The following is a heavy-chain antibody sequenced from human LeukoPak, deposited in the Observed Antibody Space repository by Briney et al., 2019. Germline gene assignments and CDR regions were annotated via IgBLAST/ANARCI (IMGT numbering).Heavy chain of an antibody. V-gene: IGHV3-48*03. D-gene: IGHD5-12*01. Sequence: GGSLRLSCAASGFTFSSFEMNWVRQAPGKGLEWVSYISTSGSTTYYADSVKGRFTISRDNAKNSLYLQMNSLRAEDTAIYYCVREMGGYPFDHWGQGTLVTVSS. CDR2: ISTSGSTT. CDR1: GFTFSSFE. CDR3: VREMGGYPFDH. J-gene: IGHJ4*02.